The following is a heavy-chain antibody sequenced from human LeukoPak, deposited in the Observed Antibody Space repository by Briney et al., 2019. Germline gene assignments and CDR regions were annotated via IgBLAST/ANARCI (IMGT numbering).Heavy chain of an antibody. CDR1: GGTFSSYA. CDR3: ARDSGVYIRVQMGAFDI. J-gene: IGHJ3*02. Sequence: SVKVYCEASGGTFSSYAISWVRQAPGQGLEWMGGIIPILGTANYAQKFQGRATITTDESTSTAYMAVSSLRSEDTAVYYCARDSGVYIRVQMGAFDIRGQGTMVTVYS. D-gene: IGHD1-26*01. V-gene: IGHV1-69*05. CDR2: IIPILGTA.